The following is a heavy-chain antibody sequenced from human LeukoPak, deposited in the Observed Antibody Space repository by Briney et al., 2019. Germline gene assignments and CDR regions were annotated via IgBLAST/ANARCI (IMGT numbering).Heavy chain of an antibody. V-gene: IGHV1-2*02. CDR1: GYTFTGYY. CDR3: ARDLDSSGPDKYYFDY. J-gene: IGHJ4*02. Sequence: ASVKVSCKASGYTFTGYYMHWVRQAPGQGLEWMGWINPNSGGTNYAQKFQGRVTMTRDTSISTAYMELSRLRSDDTAVYYCARDLDSSGPDKYYFDYWGQGTLVTVSS. D-gene: IGHD6-19*01. CDR2: INPNSGGT.